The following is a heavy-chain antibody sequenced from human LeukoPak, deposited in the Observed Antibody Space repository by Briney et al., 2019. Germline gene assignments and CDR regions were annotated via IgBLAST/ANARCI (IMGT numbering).Heavy chain of an antibody. D-gene: IGHD3-9*01. CDR2: ISAYNGNT. CDR3: ARETYYDILTGYPGFDY. CDR1: GYTFTSYG. Sequence: ASVKVSCKASGYTFTSYGISWVRPAPGQGLEWMGWISAYNGNTNYAQELQGRVTMTTDTSTSTAYMELRSLRSDDTAVYYCARETYYDILTGYPGFDYWGQGTLVTVSS. V-gene: IGHV1-18*04. J-gene: IGHJ4*02.